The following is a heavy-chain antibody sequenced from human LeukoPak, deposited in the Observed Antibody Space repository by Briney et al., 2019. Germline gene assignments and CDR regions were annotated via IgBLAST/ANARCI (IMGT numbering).Heavy chain of an antibody. J-gene: IGHJ4*02. V-gene: IGHV1-2*02. CDR3: ARLPRNYGDYVAY. CDR2: INPYSGGT. Sequence: ASVKVSCKASGYTFTAYYMRWVRQAPGQGLEWVGWINPYSGGTKYAQKFQGRVTMTRDTSISTAYMELSRLRSDDTAIYYCARLPRNYGDYVAYWGQGTLVTVSS. CDR1: GYTFTAYY. D-gene: IGHD4-17*01.